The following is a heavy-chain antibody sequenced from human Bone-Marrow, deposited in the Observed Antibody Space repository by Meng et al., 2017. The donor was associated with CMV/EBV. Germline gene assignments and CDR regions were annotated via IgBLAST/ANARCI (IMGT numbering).Heavy chain of an antibody. CDR1: GYTFTGYY. Sequence: SVKVSCKASGYTFTGYYMHWVRQAPGQGLEWMGGIIPILGIANYAQKFQGRVTITADKSTSTAYMELSSLRSEDTAVYYCARGPYCSSTSCYIYFDYWGQGTLVTVSS. CDR2: IIPILGIA. V-gene: IGHV1-69*10. D-gene: IGHD2-2*02. J-gene: IGHJ4*02. CDR3: ARGPYCSSTSCYIYFDY.